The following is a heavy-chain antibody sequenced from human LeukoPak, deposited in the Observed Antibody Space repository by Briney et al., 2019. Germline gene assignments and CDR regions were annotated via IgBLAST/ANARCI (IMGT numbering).Heavy chain of an antibody. CDR2: INAGNGNT. Sequence: ASVKVSCKASGYTFTSYAMHWVRQAPGQRLEWMGWINAGNGNTKYSQKFQGRVTIIRDTSASTAYMELSSLRSEDTAVYYCARDPARYYDSSGYYPGYWGQGTLVTVSS. J-gene: IGHJ4*02. D-gene: IGHD3-22*01. V-gene: IGHV1-3*01. CDR1: GYTFTSYA. CDR3: ARDPARYYDSSGYYPGY.